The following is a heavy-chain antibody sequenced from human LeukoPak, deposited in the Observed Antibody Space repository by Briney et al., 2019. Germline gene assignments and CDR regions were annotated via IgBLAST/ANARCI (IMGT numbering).Heavy chain of an antibody. J-gene: IGHJ4*02. V-gene: IGHV3-30*18. D-gene: IGHD3-10*01. CDR3: AKEILLWFGEIPYFVY. CDR2: ISYDGSNK. CDR1: GFTFSIYG. Sequence: PGGSLRLSCAASGFTFSIYGMHWVRQATGKGLEWVAIISYDGSNKYYADSVKGRFTISRDNSKNTLYLQMNSLRAEDTAVYYCAKEILLWFGEIPYFVYWGQGTLVTVSS.